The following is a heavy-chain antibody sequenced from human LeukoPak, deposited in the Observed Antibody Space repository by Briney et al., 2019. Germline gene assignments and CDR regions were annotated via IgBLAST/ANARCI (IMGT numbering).Heavy chain of an antibody. V-gene: IGHV3-23*01. CDR2: ISGRGNAT. D-gene: IGHD3-10*01. CDR3: VKDPPITMVRGVIIDFDY. Sequence: PGGSLRLSCAASGFTFSRYAMSWVRQAPGKGLEWVSAISGRGNATSYAGSEKGWFTIYRDNFKNTLYLQMNSLRAEETAVYYCVKDPPITMVRGVIIDFDYWGQGTLVTVSS. CDR1: GFTFSRYA. J-gene: IGHJ4*02.